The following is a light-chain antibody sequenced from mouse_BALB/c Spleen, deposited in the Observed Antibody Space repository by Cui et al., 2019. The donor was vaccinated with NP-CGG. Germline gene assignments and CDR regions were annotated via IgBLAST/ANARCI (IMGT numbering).Light chain of an antibody. CDR1: IGTVTTNNY. J-gene: IGLJ1*01. CDR3: ALWYSNHWV. Sequence: QAVLSQESALTTSPGETVTPTCRSSIGTVTTNNYANWVQEKPDHLFTGLIGGTNNRVPGVPARFSGSLIGDKAALTITGAQTEDEAIYFCALWYSNHWVFGGGTKLTVL. CDR2: GTN. V-gene: IGLV1*01.